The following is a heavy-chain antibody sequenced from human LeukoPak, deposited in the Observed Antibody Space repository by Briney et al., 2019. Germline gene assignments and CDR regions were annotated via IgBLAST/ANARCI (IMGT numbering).Heavy chain of an antibody. CDR3: ARDWGNDAFDI. Sequence: KSSETLSLTCTVSGGSISSGSYYWSWIRQPAGKGLEWIGRIYTSGSTNYNPSLKSRVTISVDTSKNQFSLKLSSVTAADTAVYYCARDWGNDAFDIWGQGTMVTVSS. V-gene: IGHV4-61*02. D-gene: IGHD3-16*01. J-gene: IGHJ3*02. CDR1: GGSISSGSYY. CDR2: IYTSGST.